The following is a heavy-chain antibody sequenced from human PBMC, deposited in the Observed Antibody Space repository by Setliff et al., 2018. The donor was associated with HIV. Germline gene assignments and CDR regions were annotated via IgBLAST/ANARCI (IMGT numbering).Heavy chain of an antibody. Sequence: SETLSLTCVVYGGSFSDYYWTRIRQPPEKGLEWIGKINYSGSTDYNSSLRSRVTISVDTSKNQISLKLTSVTAADTAVYYCARGLSSQTYWGTRPLGLDYWGQGSLVTVSS. J-gene: IGHJ4*03. CDR3: ARGLSSQTYWGTRPLGLDY. CDR1: GGSFSDYY. CDR2: INYSGST. V-gene: IGHV4-34*01. D-gene: IGHD2-2*01.